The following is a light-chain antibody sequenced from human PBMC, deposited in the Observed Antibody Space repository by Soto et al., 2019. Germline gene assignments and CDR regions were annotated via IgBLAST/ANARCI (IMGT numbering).Light chain of an antibody. J-gene: IGKJ2*01. CDR3: QQTYSTPLTFGQAPLT. CDR2: AAS. Sequence: DIQMTQSPSSLSASVGDRVTITCRASQSISTSLNWYQQKSGKAPKLLIYAASSLQGGVPSRFSGSGSGTDFTLTITSLQPEDFATYYCQQTYSTPLTFGQAPLTFGQGTKLEIK. V-gene: IGKV1-39*01. CDR1: QSISTS.